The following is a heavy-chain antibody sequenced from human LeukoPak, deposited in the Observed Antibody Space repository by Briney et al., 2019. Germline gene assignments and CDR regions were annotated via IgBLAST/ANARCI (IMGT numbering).Heavy chain of an antibody. D-gene: IGHD3-22*01. CDR3: ARADTYYYDSRGYYTFDY. CDR2: ISSSSSYI. V-gene: IGHV3-21*01. J-gene: IGHJ4*02. Sequence: GGSLILSCAASGFTFSSYSMSWVRQAPGKGLEWVSSISSSSSYIYYVDSVKGRFTISRDNAKNSLYLQMNSLRAEDTAVYYCARADTYYYDSRGYYTFDYWGQGTLVTVSS. CDR1: GFTFSSYS.